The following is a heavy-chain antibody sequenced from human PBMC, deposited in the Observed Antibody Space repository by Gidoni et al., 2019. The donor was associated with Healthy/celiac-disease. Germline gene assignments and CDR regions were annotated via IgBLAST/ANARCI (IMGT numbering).Heavy chain of an antibody. CDR2: IIPIFGTA. J-gene: IGHJ6*03. CDR3: ARGYCSSTSCYKDPYYYYYMDV. V-gene: IGHV1-69*01. Sequence: QVQLVQSGAEVKNPGSSVKVSRKASGGTSSSNPISWVRPAPGQGLERLGGIIPIFGTANDAQQFQGRVTITADETTSTAYMELSSLRSEDTAVYYCARGYCSSTSCYKDPYYYYYMDVWGKGTTVTVSS. D-gene: IGHD2-2*02. CDR1: GGTSSSNP.